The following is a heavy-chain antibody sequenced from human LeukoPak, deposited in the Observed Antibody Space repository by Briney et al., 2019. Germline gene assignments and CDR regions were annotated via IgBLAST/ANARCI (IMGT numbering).Heavy chain of an antibody. CDR3: ARDHYDSSGYLHYFYYMDV. D-gene: IGHD3-22*01. J-gene: IGHJ6*03. CDR2: ISYSGNT. Sequence: NPSETLSLTCTVSGGSISNYYWTWIRQPPGKGLEWIGFISYSGNTNYNPSLKSRVTISLDTSKNQFSLRLISVTAADMAVYYCARDHYDSSGYLHYFYYMDVWGKGTTVTVSS. CDR1: GGSISNYY. V-gene: IGHV4-59*01.